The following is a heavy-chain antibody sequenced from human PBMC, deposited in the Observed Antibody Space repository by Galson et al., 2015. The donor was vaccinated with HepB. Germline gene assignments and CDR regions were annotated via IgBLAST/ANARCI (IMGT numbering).Heavy chain of an antibody. CDR3: ARGVVVVVAATDYYYYGMDV. J-gene: IGHJ6*02. D-gene: IGHD2-15*01. CDR2: IIPILGTA. Sequence: SVKVSCKASGGTFSSYAISWVRQAPGQGLEWMGGIIPILGTANYAQKFQGRVTITADKSTSTAYMELSSLRSEDTAVYYCARGVVVVVAATDYYYYGMDVWGQGTTVTVSS. CDR1: GGTFSSYA. V-gene: IGHV1-69*10.